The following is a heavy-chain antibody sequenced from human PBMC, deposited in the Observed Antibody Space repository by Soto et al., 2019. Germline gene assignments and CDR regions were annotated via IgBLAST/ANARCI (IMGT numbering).Heavy chain of an antibody. D-gene: IGHD3-9*01. Sequence: QVQLQESGPGLVKPSETLSLTCTVSGGSISSYYWSWIRQPPGKGLEWIGYIYYSGSTNYNPSLKSRVTISVDTSKNQFSLKLSSVTAADTAVYYCARSGFVYDILTGYYPSELWFDPWGQGTLVTVSS. V-gene: IGHV4-59*01. CDR2: IYYSGST. J-gene: IGHJ5*02. CDR3: ARSGFVYDILTGYYPSELWFDP. CDR1: GGSISSYY.